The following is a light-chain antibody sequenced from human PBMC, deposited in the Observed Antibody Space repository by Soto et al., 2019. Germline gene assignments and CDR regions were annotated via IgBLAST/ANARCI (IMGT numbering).Light chain of an antibody. Sequence: DIVLTQSPDSLAVSLGARATINCKSSQSVLFSSNNLNYLAWYQQKPGQPPKLLIYWASTRDSGVPDRFSGSGSGTDFALTISRLEPEDFAVYYCQQYGDSPLTFGPGTKLDIK. J-gene: IGKJ3*01. CDR3: QQYGDSPLT. V-gene: IGKV4-1*01. CDR2: WAS. CDR1: QSVLFSSNNLNY.